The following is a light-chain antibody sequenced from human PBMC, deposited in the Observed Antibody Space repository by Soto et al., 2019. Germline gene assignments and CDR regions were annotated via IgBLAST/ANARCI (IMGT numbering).Light chain of an antibody. CDR3: QQYGRSPNT. J-gene: IGKJ5*01. V-gene: IGKV3D-20*01. Sequence: EIVLTQSPGTLSLSPGERATLSCGASQSVDNNYLAWYQQKPGLAPSLLIYDASTRATGIPDRFSASGSGTGFTLTISRLEPEDFAVYYFQQYGRSPNTFGQGTRLEIK. CDR2: DAS. CDR1: QSVDNNY.